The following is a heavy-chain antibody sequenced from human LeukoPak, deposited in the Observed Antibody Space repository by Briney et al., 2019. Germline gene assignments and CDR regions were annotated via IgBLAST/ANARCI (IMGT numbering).Heavy chain of an antibody. CDR3: ARDYYDGSAYYSYYEY. V-gene: IGHV3-30*14. CDR2: ISYDGSNK. D-gene: IGHD3-22*01. CDR1: GFTFSSYA. Sequence: PGRSLRLSCAASGFTFSSYAMHWVRQAPGKGLEWVAVISYDGSNKYYADSVKGRFTISRDNSKNTLSLQMNSLRAEDTAVYYCARDYYDGSAYYSYYEYWGQGTLVTVSS. J-gene: IGHJ4*02.